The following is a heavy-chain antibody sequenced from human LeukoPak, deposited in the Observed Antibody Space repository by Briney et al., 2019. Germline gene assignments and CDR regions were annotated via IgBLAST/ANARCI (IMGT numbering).Heavy chain of an antibody. CDR3: VSGFLQWLY. Sequence: QSGGSLRLSCAASGFIFGGYWMSWVRQAPGRGLEWVANTNPDGSIKYYVDSVNGRFTISRDNAKNSLYLQMNSLRAEDTAVYYCVSGFLQWLYWGQGTLVTVSS. J-gene: IGHJ4*02. CDR1: GFIFGGYW. D-gene: IGHD3-3*01. V-gene: IGHV3-7*01. CDR2: TNPDGSIK.